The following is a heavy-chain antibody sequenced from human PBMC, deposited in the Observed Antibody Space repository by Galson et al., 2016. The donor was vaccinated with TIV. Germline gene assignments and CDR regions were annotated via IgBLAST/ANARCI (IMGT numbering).Heavy chain of an antibody. CDR2: IIPIYATT. V-gene: IGHV1-69*13. Sequence: SVKVSCKASGGTFRSYTIIWVRQAPGQGLEWLGGIIPIYATTNYAQNFQGRVTITADASASTVYMELGSLRSEDTAVYYCARSPHSAYGTFSDYWGRGTLVTVSS. CDR1: GGTFRSYT. D-gene: IGHD5-12*01. CDR3: ARSPHSAYGTFSDY. J-gene: IGHJ4*02.